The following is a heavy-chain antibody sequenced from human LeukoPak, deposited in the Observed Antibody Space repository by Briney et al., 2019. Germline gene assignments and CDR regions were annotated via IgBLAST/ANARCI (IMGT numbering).Heavy chain of an antibody. CDR2: IKQDGSEK. J-gene: IGHJ4*02. CDR1: GFTFSSNW. Sequence: GGSLRLSCAASGFTFSSNWMSWVRQAPGKGLEWVANIKQDGSEKYYVDSVKGRFTISRDNAKNSLYLQMNSLRAEDTAVYYCARDPKLYFDYWGQGTLVTVSS. V-gene: IGHV3-7*01. CDR3: ARDPKLYFDY.